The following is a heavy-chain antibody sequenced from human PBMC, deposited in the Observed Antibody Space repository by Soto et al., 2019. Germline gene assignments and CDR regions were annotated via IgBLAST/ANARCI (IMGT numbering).Heavy chain of an antibody. J-gene: IGHJ5*02. D-gene: IGHD6-19*01. CDR1: GLTFSGYA. Sequence: GGSLRLSCAASGLTFSGYAMSWVRQAPGKGLEWVSAISGSGGTTYYADSVKGRFTISRDNSKNTLYLQINSLRDEDTAIYYCAKDTSSGWIKNWFDPWGQGTLVTVSS. V-gene: IGHV3-23*01. CDR2: ISGSGGTT. CDR3: AKDTSSGWIKNWFDP.